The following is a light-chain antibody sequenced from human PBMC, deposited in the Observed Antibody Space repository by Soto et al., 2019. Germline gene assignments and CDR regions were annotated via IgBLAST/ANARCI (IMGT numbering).Light chain of an antibody. V-gene: IGLV2-23*01. Sequence: QSVLTQPASVSGSPEQSITISCTGTRSDVGSYNLVSWYQQHPGKAPKVMIYEATKRPSGVSNRFSGSNSGNTASLTISGLQAEDEADYYCCAYAGSGTVVFGGGTKLTVL. CDR3: CAYAGSGTVV. CDR2: EAT. CDR1: RSDVGSYNL. J-gene: IGLJ3*02.